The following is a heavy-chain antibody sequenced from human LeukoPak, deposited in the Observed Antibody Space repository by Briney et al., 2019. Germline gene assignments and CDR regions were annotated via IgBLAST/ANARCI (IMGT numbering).Heavy chain of an antibody. CDR2: IYYSGST. CDR3: ARGISYARLRGVSDSIDY. J-gene: IGHJ4*02. D-gene: IGHD2-2*01. V-gene: IGHV4-39*01. CDR1: GGSISSSSYY. Sequence: SETLSLTCTVSGGSISSSSYYWGRIRQPPGKGLVWIGSIYYSGSTYYNPSLKSRVTISVDTSKNQFSLKLSSVTAADTAVYYCARGISYARLRGVSDSIDYWGQGTLVTVSS.